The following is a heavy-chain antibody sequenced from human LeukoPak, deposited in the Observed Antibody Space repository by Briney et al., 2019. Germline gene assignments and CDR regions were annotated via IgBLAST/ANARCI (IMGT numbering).Heavy chain of an antibody. CDR2: IYSGMNTI. V-gene: IGHV3-48*02. CDR3: VRDRVSGWYGGLWYFDS. Sequence: GGSLRLSCVASGFTFSSYSMDCVRQTLGEGVEWISYIYSGMNTIDYADSVKGRFTISRDNAGNSLYLEMNSLRDEDTAVYFCVRDRVSGWYGGLWYFDSWGQGTLVTVSS. J-gene: IGHJ4*02. D-gene: IGHD6-19*01. CDR1: GFTFSSYS.